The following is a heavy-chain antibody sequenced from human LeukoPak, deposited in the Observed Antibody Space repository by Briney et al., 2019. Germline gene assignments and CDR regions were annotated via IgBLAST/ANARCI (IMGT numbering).Heavy chain of an antibody. CDR2: LYYRGSA. J-gene: IGHJ4*02. Sequence: SETLSLTCIVSGGSISSDSYYWAWIRQPPGKGLQWIGSLYYRGSAYYDSSLKSRVTISGDTSQNQFFLKLNSVTAADTAVYYCARARRDEYYFDYWGQGTLVTVSS. CDR1: GGSISSDSYY. V-gene: IGHV4-39*07. CDR3: ARARRDEYYFDY. D-gene: IGHD2-21*02.